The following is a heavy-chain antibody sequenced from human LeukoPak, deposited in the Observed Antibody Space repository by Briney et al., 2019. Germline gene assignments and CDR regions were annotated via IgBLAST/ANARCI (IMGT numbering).Heavy chain of an antibody. V-gene: IGHV3-23*01. Sequence: GGSLRLSCGASGFTFSAYGMSWVRQAPGKGLEWVSTSGSGGSTYNADSVKARFTISRDNSKITLYLQMNSLRAEDTAVYYCAKNDGNLPYYYYYMDVWGKGITVTVPS. J-gene: IGHJ6*03. D-gene: IGHD1-1*01. CDR2: SGSGGST. CDR3: AKNDGNLPYYYYYMDV. CDR1: GFTFSAYG.